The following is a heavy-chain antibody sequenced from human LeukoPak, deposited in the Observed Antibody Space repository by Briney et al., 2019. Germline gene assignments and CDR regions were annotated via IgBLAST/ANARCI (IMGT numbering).Heavy chain of an antibody. CDR3: ARGGYCSSSCYAREHYFDS. J-gene: IGHJ4*02. V-gene: IGHV6-1*01. Sequence: SQTLSLTCAISGDSVSSNSAAWNWIRQSPSRGLEWLGRTYYRSKWYNDYAISVKSRITINPDTSKNQFSLQLNSVTPEDTAVYYCARGGYCSSSCYAREHYFDSWGQGTLVTVSS. CDR1: GDSVSSNSAA. CDR2: TYYRSKWYN. D-gene: IGHD2-2*01.